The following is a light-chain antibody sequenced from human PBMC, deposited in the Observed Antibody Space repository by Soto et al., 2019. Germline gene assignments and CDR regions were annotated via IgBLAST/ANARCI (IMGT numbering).Light chain of an antibody. J-gene: IGKJ2*01. CDR2: DAS. Sequence: DVQMTQSPSTLSASVGDRVTIACRTSQDIGNFLAWYQHKPGKAPKLLIYDASTLQTGVPSRFRASGFGTEFTLTISGLQADDIATYYCQQHDDFSHATFGQGTKVEI. V-gene: IGKV1-5*01. CDR1: QDIGNF. CDR3: QQHDDFSHAT.